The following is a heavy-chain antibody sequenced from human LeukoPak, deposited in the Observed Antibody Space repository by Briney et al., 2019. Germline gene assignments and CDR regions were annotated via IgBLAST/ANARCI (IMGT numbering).Heavy chain of an antibody. D-gene: IGHD6-13*01. CDR3: AKGSSPLGHFDY. CDR1: GFTFSTYA. J-gene: IGHJ4*02. Sequence: GGSLRLSCAVSGFTFSTYAMSWVRQAPGKGLEWVSGISGSDGSTYYADSVKGRFTISRDNSKNTLYLRMNSLRVEDTAVYYCAKGSSPLGHFDYWGQGTLVTVSS. CDR2: ISGSDGST. V-gene: IGHV3-23*01.